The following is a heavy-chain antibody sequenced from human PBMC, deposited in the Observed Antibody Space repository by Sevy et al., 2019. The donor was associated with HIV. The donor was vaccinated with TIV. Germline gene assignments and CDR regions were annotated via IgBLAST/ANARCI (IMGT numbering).Heavy chain of an antibody. CDR2: INHSGGT. V-gene: IGHV4-34*01. J-gene: IGHJ4*02. CDR3: VRGKLGATIEDKSFDY. D-gene: IGHD1-26*01. Sequence: SETLSLTCAVYGGTFSGHYWSWIRQPPGKRLEWIGQINHSGGTNYNPSLKSRVTISADTSKNHFSLKLTSVTAADTAVYYCVRGKLGATIEDKSFDYWGRGTLVTVSS. CDR1: GGTFSGHY.